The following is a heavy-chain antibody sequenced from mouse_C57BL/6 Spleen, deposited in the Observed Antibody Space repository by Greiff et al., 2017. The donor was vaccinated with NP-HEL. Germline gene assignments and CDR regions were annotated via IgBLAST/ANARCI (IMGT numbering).Heavy chain of an antibody. V-gene: IGHV5-17*01. CDR1: GFTFSDYG. J-gene: IGHJ2*01. Sequence: EVKLVESGGGLVKPGGSLKLSCAASGFTFSDYGMHWVRQAPEKGLEWVAYISSGSSTIYYADTVKGRFTISRDNAKNTLCLQMTSLRSEDTAMYYCAMIYPPYWGQGTTLTVSS. CDR2: ISSGSSTI. CDR3: AMIYPPY. D-gene: IGHD2-1*01.